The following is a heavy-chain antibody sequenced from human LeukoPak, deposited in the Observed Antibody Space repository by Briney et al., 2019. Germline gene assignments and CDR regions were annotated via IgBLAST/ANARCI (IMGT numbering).Heavy chain of an antibody. J-gene: IGHJ4*02. CDR3: VRDHESGAAIAY. Sequence: GGSLRLSCAVSGFTFTTYGRHWVRQAPGKGLEWVALISCDGSEKYYADSVKGRFTISRDNSKNTLFVQMNSLRVDDTALYYCVRDHESGAAIAYWGQGTLVTVSS. D-gene: IGHD2-2*02. CDR2: ISCDGSEK. V-gene: IGHV3-30*03. CDR1: GFTFTTYG.